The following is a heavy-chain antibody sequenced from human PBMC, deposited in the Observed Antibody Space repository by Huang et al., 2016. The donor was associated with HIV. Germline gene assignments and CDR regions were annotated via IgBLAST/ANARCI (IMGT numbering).Heavy chain of an antibody. V-gene: IGHV4-59*11. CDR2: IYYSGST. J-gene: IGHJ4*02. CDR1: GGTITNHY. CDR3: ARLGYCGGDCYSGPFDH. D-gene: IGHD2-21*02. Sequence: QVQLQESGPGLVKPSETLSLTCIVSGGTITNHYWSWIRQDPGKGLNWSGSIYYSGSTNYNPSLKSRVTMLVDRSKNQFSLKMSSVTAADTAVYYCARLGYCGGDCYSGPFDHWGQGIQVTVSS.